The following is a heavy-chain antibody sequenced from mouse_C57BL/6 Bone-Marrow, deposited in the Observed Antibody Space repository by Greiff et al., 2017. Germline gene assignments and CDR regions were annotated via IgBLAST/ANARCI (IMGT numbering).Heavy chain of an antibody. V-gene: IGHV5-4*01. CDR3: AREGYDYTWFAY. J-gene: IGHJ3*01. D-gene: IGHD2-4*01. CDR1: GFTFSSYA. CDR2: ISDGGSYT. Sequence: DVMLVESGGGLVKPGGSLKLSCAASGFTFSSYAMSWVRQTPEKRLEWVATISDGGSYTYYPDNVKGRFTISSDNAKNNLYLQMTHLKSEDTAMYYCAREGYDYTWFAYWGQGTLVTVSA.